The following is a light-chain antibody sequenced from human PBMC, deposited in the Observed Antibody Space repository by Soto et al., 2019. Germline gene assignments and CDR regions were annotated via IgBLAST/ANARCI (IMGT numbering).Light chain of an antibody. V-gene: IGLV2-14*01. Sequence: QSALTQPASVSGSPGQSITISCTGTSSDVGAYNYVSWYQQHPGKAPKLLIYEVTNRPSGVSNRFSGSKSGNTASLTISGLQAEYEADYYCNSYTTLSNLVFGTGTKLPVL. J-gene: IGLJ1*01. CDR3: NSYTTLSNLV. CDR1: SSDVGAYNY. CDR2: EVT.